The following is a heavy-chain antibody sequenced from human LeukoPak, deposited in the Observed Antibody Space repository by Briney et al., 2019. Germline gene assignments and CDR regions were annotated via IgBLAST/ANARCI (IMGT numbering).Heavy chain of an antibody. CDR2: IYSGGST. D-gene: IGHD1-14*01. J-gene: IGHJ6*02. CDR3: ARDGINPLLHYYYGMDV. Sequence: GGSLRLSCAASGFTVSSNYMSWVRQAPGKGLEWVSVIYSGGSTYYADSVKGRFTISRDNSKNTLYLQMNSLRAEDTAVYYCARDGINPLLHYYYGMDVWGQGTTVTVSS. CDR1: GFTVSSNY. V-gene: IGHV3-66*01.